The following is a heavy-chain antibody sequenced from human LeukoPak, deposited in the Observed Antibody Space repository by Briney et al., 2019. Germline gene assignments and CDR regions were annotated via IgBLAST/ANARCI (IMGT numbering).Heavy chain of an antibody. CDR2: IYYSGST. J-gene: IGHJ5*02. CDR3: ARDLSPRHSYGYNWFDP. V-gene: IGHV4-39*07. D-gene: IGHD5-18*01. CDR1: GGSISSSSYY. Sequence: SETLSLTCTVSGGSISSSSYYWGWIRQPPGKGLEWIGSIYYSGSTYYNPSLKSRVTISVDTSKNQFSLKLSSVTAADTAVYYCARDLSPRHSYGYNWFDPWGQGTLVTVSS.